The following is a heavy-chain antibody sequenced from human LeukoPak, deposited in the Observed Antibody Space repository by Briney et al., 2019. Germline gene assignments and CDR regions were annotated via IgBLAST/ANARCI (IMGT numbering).Heavy chain of an antibody. D-gene: IGHD4-17*01. CDR3: ARESTVTGGISYFDY. Sequence: GGSLRLSCAASGFTFSSYSMNWVRQAPGKGLEWVSSISSSSSYIYYADSVKGRSTISRDNAKNSLYLQMSSLRAEDTAVYYCARESTVTGGISYFDYWGQGTLVTVSS. V-gene: IGHV3-21*01. CDR2: ISSSSSYI. CDR1: GFTFSSYS. J-gene: IGHJ4*02.